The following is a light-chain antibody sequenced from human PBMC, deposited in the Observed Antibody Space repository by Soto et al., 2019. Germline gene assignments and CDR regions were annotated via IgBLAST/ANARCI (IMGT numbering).Light chain of an antibody. V-gene: IGKV1-5*01. CDR3: QQYNSYSSWT. J-gene: IGKJ1*01. CDR2: DAS. Sequence: DIQMTQSPSTLSASVGDRVTITCRASESISNWLAWYQQKPGKAPKLLIFDASSFDSGVSSRFSGSGSGTEFTLTVSSLQPDDFATYYCQQYNSYSSWTFGQGTMVDIK. CDR1: ESISNW.